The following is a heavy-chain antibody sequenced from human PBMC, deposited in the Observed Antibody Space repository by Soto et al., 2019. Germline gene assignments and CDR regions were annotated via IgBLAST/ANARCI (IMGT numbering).Heavy chain of an antibody. Sequence: QVQLQQWGAGLLKPSEPLSLTCAVSGGFVSSGSYYWSWIRQPPGKGLEWIGEMSHSGGTHFNPSLKSRVTISVDTSKNQFSLNMSAVTAADTALYYCARVERGTATTVVDDFDIWGPGTMVIVSS. CDR3: ARVERGTATTVVDDFDI. CDR1: GGFVSSGSYY. V-gene: IGHV4-34*01. D-gene: IGHD1-1*01. J-gene: IGHJ3*02. CDR2: MSHSGGT.